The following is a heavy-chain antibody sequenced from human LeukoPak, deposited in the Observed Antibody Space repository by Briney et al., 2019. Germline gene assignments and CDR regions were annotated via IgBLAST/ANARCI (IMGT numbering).Heavy chain of an antibody. CDR3: ARGVATIRWYFDL. CDR1: GGSISRGGSS. J-gene: IGHJ2*01. CDR2: IYHSGST. D-gene: IGHD5-24*01. V-gene: IGHV4-30-2*01. Sequence: SETLSLTCAVSGGSISRGGSSWSWIRQPPGKGLEWIGYIYHSGSTYYNPSLKSRVPISVDRSKIQFSLKLSSVTAADTAVYYCARGVATIRWYFDLWGRGTLVTVSS.